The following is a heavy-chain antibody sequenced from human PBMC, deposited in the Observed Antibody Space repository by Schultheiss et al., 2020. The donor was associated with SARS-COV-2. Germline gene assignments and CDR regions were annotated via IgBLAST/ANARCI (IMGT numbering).Heavy chain of an antibody. CDR1: GFTVSSNY. J-gene: IGHJ3*02. D-gene: IGHD2-2*01. CDR2: ISGAGDNT. Sequence: GGSLRLSCAASGFTVSSNYMSWVRQAPGKGLEWVSAISGAGDNTYYADSVRGRFTISRDNSKNTLYLQINSLRVEDTAVYYCAKSLQNRDIVVVPAAINAFDIWGQGTMVTVSS. V-gene: IGHV3-23*01. CDR3: AKSLQNRDIVVVPAAINAFDI.